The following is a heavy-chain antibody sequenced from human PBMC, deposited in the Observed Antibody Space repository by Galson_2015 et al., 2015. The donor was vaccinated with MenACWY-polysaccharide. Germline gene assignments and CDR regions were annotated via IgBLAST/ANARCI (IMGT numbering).Heavy chain of an antibody. J-gene: IGHJ4*02. V-gene: IGHV3-48*02. D-gene: IGHD5-24*01. Sequence: SLRLSCAASGFILSTYSMNWVRQAPGKGLEWLSYIPSSDDKTTYYADAVKGRFTISRDNAKNSLFLQMNGLKDEDTALYYCASGGGDGWDFDFWGQGTLVTVSS. CDR3: ASGGGDGWDFDF. CDR2: IPSSDDKTT. CDR1: GFILSTYS.